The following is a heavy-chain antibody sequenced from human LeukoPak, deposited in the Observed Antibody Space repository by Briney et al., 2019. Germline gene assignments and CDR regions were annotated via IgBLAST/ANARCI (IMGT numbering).Heavy chain of an antibody. CDR1: GYTFTSYG. V-gene: IGHV1-18*01. Sequence: ASVKVSCKASGYTFTSYGIIWVRQAPGQGLEWMGGIRTYDDNANYAERLQGRVTMTTDTSTSTAYMELRSLRSDDTAVYYCARFYSNYQPADYWGQGTLVTVSS. D-gene: IGHD4-11*01. CDR3: ARFYSNYQPADY. J-gene: IGHJ4*02. CDR2: IRTYDDNA.